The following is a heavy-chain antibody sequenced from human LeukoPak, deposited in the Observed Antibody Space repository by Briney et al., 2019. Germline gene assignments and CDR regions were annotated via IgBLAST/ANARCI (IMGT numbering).Heavy chain of an antibody. CDR3: ARGIVYGSGSYYKAYYFDS. D-gene: IGHD3-10*01. CDR2: INHSGTT. CDR1: GGSFSGSY. Sequence: PSETLSLTCSVSGGSFSGSYWSWLRQPPGKGLEWIGEINHSGTTNYNPSLASRVTVSVDTSKNQFSLNLTSVTAADTAVYFCARGIVYGSGSYYKAYYFDSWGQGTLVTVSS. J-gene: IGHJ4*02. V-gene: IGHV4-34*01.